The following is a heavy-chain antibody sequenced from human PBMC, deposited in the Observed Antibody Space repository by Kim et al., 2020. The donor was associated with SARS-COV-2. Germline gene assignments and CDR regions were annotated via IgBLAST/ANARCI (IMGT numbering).Heavy chain of an antibody. D-gene: IGHD1-1*01. V-gene: IGHV3-74*01. CDR2: DGTTT. Sequence: DGTTTRYADSVKGRFTIPRDSAQNTFHLQMNNLRPEETAMYYCAKLPPGDWGQGTLVTVSS. CDR3: AKLPPGD. J-gene: IGHJ4*02.